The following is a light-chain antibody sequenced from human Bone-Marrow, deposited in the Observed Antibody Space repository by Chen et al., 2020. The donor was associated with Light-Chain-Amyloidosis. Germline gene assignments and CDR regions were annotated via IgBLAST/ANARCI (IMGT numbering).Light chain of an antibody. V-gene: IGLV3-25*03. CDR2: RDT. J-gene: IGLJ2*01. CDR3: QSADSSGTYEVI. Sequence: SYELTQPPSVSVSPGRTARITCSGDDLPTKYAYWYQQKPGQAPVLVIQRDTERPSGISERFSGSSSGTTATLTISGVQAEDEADYHCQSADSSGTYEVIFGGGTKLTVL. CDR1: DLPTKY.